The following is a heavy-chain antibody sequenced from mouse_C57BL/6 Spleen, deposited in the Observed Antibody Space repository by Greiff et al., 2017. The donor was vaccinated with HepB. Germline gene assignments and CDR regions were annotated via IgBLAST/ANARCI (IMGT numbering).Heavy chain of an antibody. D-gene: IGHD2-4*01. CDR2: ISSGGSYT. CDR3: ARQGYDYPY. CDR1: GFTFSSYG. Sequence: VQLKQSGGDLVKPGGSLKLSCAASGFTFSSYGMSWVRQTPDKRLEWVATISSGGSYTYYPDSVKGRFTISRDNAKNTLYLQMSSLKSEDTAMYYCARQGYDYPYWGQGTLVTVSA. J-gene: IGHJ3*01. V-gene: IGHV5-6*01.